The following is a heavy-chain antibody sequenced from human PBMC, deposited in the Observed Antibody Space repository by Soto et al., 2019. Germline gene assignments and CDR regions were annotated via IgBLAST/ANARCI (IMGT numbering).Heavy chain of an antibody. CDR2: INWNSGSI. CDR3: VQDESINWYSGHFRH. Sequence: EVQLVESGGGLVQPGRSLRLSCAASGFTFDDYAMHWVRQVPGKGLEWVSGINWNSGSIGYADSVKGRFAISRDNAKNSLHLQMNSLRAEDTAFYCVQDESINWYSGHFRHWGQGTLVTVSS. D-gene: IGHD6-13*01. V-gene: IGHV3-9*01. CDR1: GFTFDDYA. J-gene: IGHJ1*01.